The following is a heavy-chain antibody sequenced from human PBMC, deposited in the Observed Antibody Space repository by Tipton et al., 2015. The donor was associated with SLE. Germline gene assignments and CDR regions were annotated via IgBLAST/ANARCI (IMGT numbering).Heavy chain of an antibody. CDR3: ARGGPTVGASR. V-gene: IGHV4-59*11. D-gene: IGHD1-26*01. CDR2: IYYSGST. CDR1: GGSISSHY. Sequence: TLSLTCTVSGGSISSHYWSWIRQPPGKGLEWIGYIYYSGSTNYNPSLKSRVTISVDTSKNQFSLKLSSVTAADTAVYYCARGGPTVGASRWGQGTLVTVSS. J-gene: IGHJ4*02.